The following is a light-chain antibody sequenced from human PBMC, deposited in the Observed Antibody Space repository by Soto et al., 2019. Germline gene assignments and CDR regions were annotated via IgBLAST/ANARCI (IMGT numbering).Light chain of an antibody. CDR2: VAS. CDR1: QDITTC. CDR3: QQCNSFPYT. Sequence: DLPMTQSPSSVSASVGDSVTITCRASQDITTCLAWYQQKPGKAPQLLISVASNLQSGVPSRFSVSGSGTRFTLAISSLQPEDSATYYCQQCNSFPYTFGQGTKLEIK. V-gene: IGKV1-12*01. J-gene: IGKJ2*01.